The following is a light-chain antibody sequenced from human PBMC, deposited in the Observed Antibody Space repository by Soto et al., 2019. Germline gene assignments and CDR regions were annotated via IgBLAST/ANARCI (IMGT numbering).Light chain of an antibody. V-gene: IGKV1-12*01. CDR2: AAS. CDR3: QQSYGRT. Sequence: VSASVKNVDLIICRASQGINSWLAWYQQKPGKAPNLLIYAASSLQSGVPSRFSGSGSGTDFTLTIRSLQPEDLATYYCQQSYGRTFGQGTKVDIK. CDR1: QGINSW. J-gene: IGKJ1*01.